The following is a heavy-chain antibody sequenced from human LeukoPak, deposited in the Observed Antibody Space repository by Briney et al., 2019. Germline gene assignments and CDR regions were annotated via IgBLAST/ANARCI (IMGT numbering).Heavy chain of an antibody. CDR3: ARDLSEVATPGYYYYMDV. J-gene: IGHJ6*03. V-gene: IGHV4-59*01. CDR1: GGSISGYY. D-gene: IGHD5-12*01. CDR2: ISYSGST. Sequence: SETLSLTCSVSGGSISGYYWSWIRQSPGKGLEWIGYISYSGSTNYNPSLNSRVTISVDTSKNQFSLKLTSVTAADTAVYYCARDLSEVATPGYYYYMDVWGKGTTVTVS.